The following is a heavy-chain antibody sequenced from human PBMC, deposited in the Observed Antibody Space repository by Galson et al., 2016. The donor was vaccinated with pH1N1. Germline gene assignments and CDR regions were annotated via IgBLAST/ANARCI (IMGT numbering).Heavy chain of an antibody. CDR2: IDWADDK. D-gene: IGHD6-19*01. J-gene: IGHJ3*02. CDR3: ARTKRRGGWAFDI. Sequence: PALVTPTQTLTLTCTFSGFSLSGSGMSVSWIRQPPGKALEWLARIDWADDKFYSTSLQTRLTISKDTSKNQVVLTMTNMDPVDPATYYCARTKRRGGWAFDIWGQGTIITVSS. CDR1: GFSLSGSGMS. V-gene: IGHV2-70*17.